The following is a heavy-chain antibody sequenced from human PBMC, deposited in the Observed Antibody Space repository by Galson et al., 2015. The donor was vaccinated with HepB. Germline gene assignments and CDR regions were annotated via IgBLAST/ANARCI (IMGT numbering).Heavy chain of an antibody. Sequence: SLRLSCAASGFTFSSYALHWVRQAPGKGLEWVAVISYDGRNKYYADSVKRRFTISRYNSKNILYRLTNSLRAEDTAVYYFAKDLHHPRYSGRPRGWKYYYGMDVWGKRTTVTVSS. CDR2: ISYDGRNK. V-gene: IGHV3-30*04. CDR3: AKDLHHPRYSGRPRGWKYYYGMDV. J-gene: IGHJ6*04. CDR1: GFTFSSYA. D-gene: IGHD1-26*01.